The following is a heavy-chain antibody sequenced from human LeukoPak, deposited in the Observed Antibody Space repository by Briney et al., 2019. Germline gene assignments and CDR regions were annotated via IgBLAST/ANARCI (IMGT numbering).Heavy chain of an antibody. CDR3: TRQTGESTNFDN. CDR2: IYSGGTT. J-gene: IGHJ4*02. V-gene: IGHV3-53*01. D-gene: IGHD2-2*01. CDR1: GFSVSSSY. Sequence: PGGSLRFSCAASGFSVSSSYISWVRQAPGKGLEWVSAIYSGGTTYYADSVKGRFTISRDNSKNMLYLLMNYLRAEDTAMYHCTRQTGESTNFDNWGQGTLVTVSS.